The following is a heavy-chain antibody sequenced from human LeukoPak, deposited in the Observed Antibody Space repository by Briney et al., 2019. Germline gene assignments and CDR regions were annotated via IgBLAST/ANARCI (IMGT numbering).Heavy chain of an antibody. V-gene: IGHV3-53*04. J-gene: IGHJ3*01. CDR3: ARDRRGEKDFDV. Sequence: PGGSLRLSCAASGISVSNDYMSWVRHAPGKGLEWVSAIYADGYTRDAASVKGRFSISRHNSKNTVYLQMDNLRPEDTAVYYCARDRRGEKDFDVWGPGTMVTVSS. CDR1: GISVSNDY. CDR2: IYADGYT.